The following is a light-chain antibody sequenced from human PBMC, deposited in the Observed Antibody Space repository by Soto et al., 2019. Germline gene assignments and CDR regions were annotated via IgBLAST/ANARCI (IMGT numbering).Light chain of an antibody. CDR3: SSYTSSSTLL. J-gene: IGLJ3*02. CDR2: DVS. V-gene: IGLV2-14*01. CDR1: SSDIGGYNY. Sequence: QSALTQPASVSGSLGQSITISCTGTSSDIGGYNYVSWYQQHPGKAPKLMIYDVSDRPSGVSNRFSGSKSGNTASLTISGLQAEDEADYYFSSYTSSSTLLFGGGTKVTVL.